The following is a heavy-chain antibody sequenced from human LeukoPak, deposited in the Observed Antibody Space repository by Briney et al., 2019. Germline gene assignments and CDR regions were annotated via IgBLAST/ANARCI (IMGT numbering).Heavy chain of an antibody. CDR2: IVVGSGNT. J-gene: IGHJ6*03. CDR1: GFTFTSSA. CDR3: AAGPQYCSSTSCYGYYYYMDV. V-gene: IGHV1-58*01. D-gene: IGHD2-2*01. Sequence: SVKVSCKASGFTFTSSAVQWVRQARGQRLEWIGWIVVGSGNTNYAQKFQERVTITRDMSTGTAYMELSSLRSEDTAVYYCAAGPQYCSSTSCYGYYYYMDVWGKGTTVTVSS.